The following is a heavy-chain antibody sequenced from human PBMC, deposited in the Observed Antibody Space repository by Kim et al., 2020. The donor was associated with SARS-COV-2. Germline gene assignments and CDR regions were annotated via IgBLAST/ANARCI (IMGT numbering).Heavy chain of an antibody. CDR2: INPNSGGT. D-gene: IGHD1-20*01. V-gene: IGHV1-2*06. J-gene: IGHJ1*01. Sequence: ASVKVSCKTSGYPFTGHYLYWVRQAPGQGLEWMGRINPNSGGTNFAQKFQGRVTMTRDTSISTAYLELRSLRSDDTAVYYCARDRRYSWSVDKEYF. CDR1: GYPFTGHY. CDR3: ARDRRYSWSVDKEYF.